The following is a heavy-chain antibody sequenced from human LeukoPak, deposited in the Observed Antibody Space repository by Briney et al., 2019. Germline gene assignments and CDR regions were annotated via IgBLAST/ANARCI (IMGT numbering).Heavy chain of an antibody. J-gene: IGHJ4*02. CDR3: ARRTQAYSDTSGYIQAVDY. CDR2: INHNSGGT. D-gene: IGHD3-22*01. CDR1: GYTFSGYY. Sequence: ASVKVSCKASGYTFSGYYVHWVRQAPGQGLEWMGWINHNSGGTNYAQKFQGRVTMTRDTSISTAYVELSRLRSDDTAVYYCARRTQAYSDTSGYIQAVDYWGQGTLVTVSS. V-gene: IGHV1-2*02.